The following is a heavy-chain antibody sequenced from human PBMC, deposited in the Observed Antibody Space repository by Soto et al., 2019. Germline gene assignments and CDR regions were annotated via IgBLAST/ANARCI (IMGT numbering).Heavy chain of an antibody. D-gene: IGHD3-10*01. Sequence: TVGFLRLSCAASGVTFISYGMHWVRQAPGKGLEWVAVIWYDGSNKYYADSVKGRFTISRDNSKNTLYLQMNSLRAEDTAVYYCARGVIKRRDCYFDYWGQGTLVTVS. CDR3: ARGVIKRRDCYFDY. CDR2: IWYDGSNK. J-gene: IGHJ4*02. V-gene: IGHV3-33*01. CDR1: GVTFISYG.